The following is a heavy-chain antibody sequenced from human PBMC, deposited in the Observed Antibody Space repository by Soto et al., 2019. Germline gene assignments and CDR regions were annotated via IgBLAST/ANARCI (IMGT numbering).Heavy chain of an antibody. D-gene: IGHD5-12*01. V-gene: IGHV1-69*13. CDR2: IIPIFGTA. CDR3: ASRYSGYDSRSYFDY. Sequence: SVKVSCKASGGTFSSYAISWVRQAPGQGLEWMGGIIPIFGTANYAQKFQGRVTITADESTSTAYMELSSLRSEDTAVYYCASRYSGYDSRSYFDYWGQGTLVTVSS. J-gene: IGHJ4*02. CDR1: GGTFSSYA.